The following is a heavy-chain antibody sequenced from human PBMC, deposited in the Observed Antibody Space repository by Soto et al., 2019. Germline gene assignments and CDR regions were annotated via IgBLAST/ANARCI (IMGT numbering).Heavy chain of an antibody. CDR1: GGSFSSNY. D-gene: IGHD2-2*01. J-gene: IGHJ5*02. V-gene: IGHV4-59*08. CDR3: ARLGFYYQSLDP. CDR2: IYYGGTT. Sequence: SETLSLTCTVSGGSFSSNYWAWIRQPPGKGLEWIGYIYYGGTTRYSPSLESRVTVSLETSKSQFSLTLSSVTASDTAVYYCARLGFYYQSLDPWGHGTLVTVS.